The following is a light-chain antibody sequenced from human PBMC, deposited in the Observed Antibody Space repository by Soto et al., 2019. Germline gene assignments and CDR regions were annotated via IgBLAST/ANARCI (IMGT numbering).Light chain of an antibody. CDR2: KAS. CDR3: QQYNSYPWT. J-gene: IGKJ1*01. V-gene: IGKV1-5*03. CDR1: QSISSW. Sequence: DLQRTQSPFTLSAPVVDRVTITCRASQSISSWLAWYQQKPGKAPKLLIYKASSLESGVPSRFSGSGSGTEFTLTISSLQPDDFATYYCQQYNSYPWTFGQGTKVDIK.